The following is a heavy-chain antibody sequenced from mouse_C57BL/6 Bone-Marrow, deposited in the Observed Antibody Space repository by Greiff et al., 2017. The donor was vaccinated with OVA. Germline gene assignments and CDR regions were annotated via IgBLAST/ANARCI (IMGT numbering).Heavy chain of an antibody. D-gene: IGHD2-1*01. CDR2: IHPNSGST. V-gene: IGHV1-64*01. CDR1: GYTFTSYW. Sequence: QVQLQQPGAELVKPGASVKLSCKASGYTFTSYWIHWVKQRPGQGLEWIGMIHPNSGSTNYNEKFKGKATLTVDTSSSTAYMQLSSLTSEDSAVYYGARKDGNYVCDYWGQGTTLTVSS. CDR3: ARKDGNYVCDY. J-gene: IGHJ2*01.